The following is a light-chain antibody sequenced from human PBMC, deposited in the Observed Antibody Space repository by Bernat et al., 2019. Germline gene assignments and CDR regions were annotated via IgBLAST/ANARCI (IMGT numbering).Light chain of an antibody. V-gene: IGLV2-11*01. CDR1: SSDVGGYNH. CDR3: CSYAGSYSFV. CDR2: DVS. J-gene: IGLJ1*01. Sequence: QSALTQPRSVSWSPGQSVTISCTGTSSDVGGYNHVSWYQQFPGKVPKVMIYDVSQRPSGVPDRFSGSKSGNTASLTISGLQAEDEADYYCCSYAGSYSFVFGTGTMVTVL.